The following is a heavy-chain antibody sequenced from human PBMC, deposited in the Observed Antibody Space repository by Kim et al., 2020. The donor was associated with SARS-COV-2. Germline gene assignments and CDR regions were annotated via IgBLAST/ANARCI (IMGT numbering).Heavy chain of an antibody. CDR2: KQDGREK. J-gene: IGHJ5*02. Sequence: KQDGREKHYVDSVKGRFTISRDNAKNSLYLRMNSLRTEDTAVYYCSSRPAWGQGTLVTVSS. CDR3: SSRPA. V-gene: IGHV3-7*01.